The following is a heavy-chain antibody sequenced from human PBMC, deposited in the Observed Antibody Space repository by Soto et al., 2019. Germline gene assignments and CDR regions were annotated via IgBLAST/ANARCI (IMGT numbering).Heavy chain of an antibody. D-gene: IGHD1-26*01. V-gene: IGHV1-8*01. CDR3: ARERSSGAFDI. J-gene: IGHJ3*02. CDR1: GYTFTSYH. CDR2: MNPNSRNT. Sequence: QVQLVQSGAEVKKPGASVKVSCKTSGYTFTSYHINWVRQATGQGLERMGWMNPNSRNTDYGQKFQGRIAMTRNTSISTAYMQFSSLRSEHTAVYYCARERSSGAFDIWGLGTMVTVSS.